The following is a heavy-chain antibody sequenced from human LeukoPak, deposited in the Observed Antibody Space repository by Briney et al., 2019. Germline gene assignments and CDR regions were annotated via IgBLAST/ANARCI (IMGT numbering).Heavy chain of an antibody. CDR2: MNPNSGNT. CDR1: GYTFTSYD. CDR3: ARCVGYCSSTSCHPWFDP. Sequence: ASVSVSFKASGYTFTSYDINGVRQATGQGLEWMGWMNPNSGNTGYAQKFQGRVTITRNTSISTAYMELSSLRSEDTAVYYCARCVGYCSSTSCHPWFDPWGQGTLVTVSS. D-gene: IGHD2-2*03. V-gene: IGHV1-8*03. J-gene: IGHJ5*02.